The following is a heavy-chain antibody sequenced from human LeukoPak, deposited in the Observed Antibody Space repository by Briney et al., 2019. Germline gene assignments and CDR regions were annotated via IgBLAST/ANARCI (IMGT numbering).Heavy chain of an antibody. Sequence: GGSLRLSCTASGFTFSSYWMAWVRQTPEKGLEWVANIRQDGGKKDYVASVKGRFTISRDNAKNSLYLQMNSLRAEDTAVYYCARYYYASAFDYWGQGTLVTVSS. V-gene: IGHV3-7*01. CDR2: IRQDGGKK. CDR3: ARYYYASAFDY. J-gene: IGHJ4*02. D-gene: IGHD3-10*01. CDR1: GFTFSSYW.